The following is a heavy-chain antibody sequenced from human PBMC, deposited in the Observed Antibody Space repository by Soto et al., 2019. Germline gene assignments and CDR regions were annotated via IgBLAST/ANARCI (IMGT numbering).Heavy chain of an antibody. D-gene: IGHD6-13*01. CDR1: GGTFSSYA. J-gene: IGHJ6*02. CDR3: ARDEVVSSSWRPYYYYGMDV. CDR2: IIPIFGTA. Sequence: ASVKVSCKASGGTFSSYAISWVRQAPGQGLEWMGGIIPIFGTANYAQKFQGRVTITADESTSTAYMELSSLRSEDTAVYYCARDEVVSSSWRPYYYYGMDVWGQANTLTVSS. V-gene: IGHV1-69*13.